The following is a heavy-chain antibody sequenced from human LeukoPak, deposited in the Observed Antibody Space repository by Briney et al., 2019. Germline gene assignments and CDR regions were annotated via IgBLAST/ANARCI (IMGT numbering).Heavy chain of an antibody. CDR2: INPNSGGT. D-gene: IGHD7-27*01. V-gene: IGHV1-2*02. J-gene: IGHJ4*02. CDR3: ARDVHWGSSDY. Sequence: ASVTVSFKASGYTFTDHYMNWVRQAPGQGLEWMGWINPNSGGTNYAPKFQGRVTMTRDTSISTAYMELSRLTSDDTAVYYCARDVHWGSSDYWGQGTLVTVSS. CDR1: GYTFTDHY.